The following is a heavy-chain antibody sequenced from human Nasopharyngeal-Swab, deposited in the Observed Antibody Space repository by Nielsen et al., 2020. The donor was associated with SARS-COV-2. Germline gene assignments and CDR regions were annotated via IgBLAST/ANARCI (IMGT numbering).Heavy chain of an antibody. CDR3: AKGNSGSYSYFDY. V-gene: IGHV3-23*01. Sequence: GGSLRLSCAASGFTFSSYAMSWVRQAPGKGLEWASAISGSGGSTYYADSVKGRFTISRDNSKNTLYLQMNSLRAEDTAVYYCAKGNSGSYSYFDYWGQGTLVTVSS. J-gene: IGHJ4*02. CDR1: GFTFSSYA. CDR2: ISGSGGST. D-gene: IGHD1-26*01.